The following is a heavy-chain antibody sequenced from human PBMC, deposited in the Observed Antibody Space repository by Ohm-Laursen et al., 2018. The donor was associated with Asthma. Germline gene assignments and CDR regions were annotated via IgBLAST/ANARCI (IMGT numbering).Heavy chain of an antibody. V-gene: IGHV2-5*02. CDR3: AHRRAGSNYFDY. D-gene: IGHD1-26*01. CDR2: IYWDDDK. CDR1: GFSLSTSGVG. J-gene: IGHJ4*02. Sequence: PTQTLTLTCTFSGFSLSTSGVGVGWIRQPPGKALEWLALIYWDDDKRYSPSVKSRLTITKDTSKNKVVLTMTSVDPVDTATYYCAHRRAGSNYFDYWGQGTLVTVSS.